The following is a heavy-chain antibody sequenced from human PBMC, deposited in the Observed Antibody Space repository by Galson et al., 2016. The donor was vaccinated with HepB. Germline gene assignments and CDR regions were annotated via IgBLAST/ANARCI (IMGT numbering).Heavy chain of an antibody. Sequence: QSGAEVKKSGESLKISCTGSGYSFTNYWIGWVRQMPGKGLEWMGSIYPDDSDTRYSPSLQGQVTMSVDKSISTAYLQWSSLKASDSGMYFCARLGLGYCTDGTCFIDNWGPGTLVTVSS. CDR1: GYSFTNYW. CDR3: ARLGLGYCTDGTCFIDN. D-gene: IGHD2-8*01. CDR2: IYPDDSDT. V-gene: IGHV5-51*01. J-gene: IGHJ4*02.